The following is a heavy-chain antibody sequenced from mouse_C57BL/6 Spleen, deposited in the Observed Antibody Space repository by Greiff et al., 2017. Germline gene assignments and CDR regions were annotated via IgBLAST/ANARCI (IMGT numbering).Heavy chain of an antibody. D-gene: IGHD1-1*01. J-gene: IGHJ3*01. CDR2: IDPEDGET. CDR3: APYGSSLAWFAY. V-gene: IGHV14-2*01. Sequence: VQLKESGAELVKPGASVKLSCTASGFNIKDYYMHWVKQRTEQGLVWIGRIDPEDGETKYAPKFQGKATITADTSSNTAYLQLSSLTSEDTAVYYCAPYGSSLAWFAYWGQGTLVTVSA. CDR1: GFNIKDYY.